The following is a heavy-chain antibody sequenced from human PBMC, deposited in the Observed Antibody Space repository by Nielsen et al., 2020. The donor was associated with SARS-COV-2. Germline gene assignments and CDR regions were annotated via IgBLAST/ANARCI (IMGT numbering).Heavy chain of an antibody. D-gene: IGHD2-2*01. CDR3: ARVRYCSSTSCYYGNWFDP. CDR2: MNPNSGNT. CDR1: GYTFTSYD. Sequence: ASVKVSCKASGYTFTSYDINWVRQATGQGLEWMGWMNPNSGNTGYAQKFQGRVTMTRNTSISTAYMELRSLRSDDTAVYYCARVRYCSSTSCYYGNWFDPWGQGTLVTVSS. J-gene: IGHJ5*02. V-gene: IGHV1-8*01.